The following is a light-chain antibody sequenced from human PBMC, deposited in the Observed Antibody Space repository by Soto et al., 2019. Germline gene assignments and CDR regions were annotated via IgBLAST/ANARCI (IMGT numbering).Light chain of an antibody. Sequence: EIVLTQSPGTLSLSPGERATLSCRASQSVSNNYLAWYQQKPGQAPRLLINGASNRATGIPDRFSGSGSGTEFTLTISRLEPEDFAVYYCQQYGSSGTFGQGTKVDIK. V-gene: IGKV3-20*01. CDR2: GAS. J-gene: IGKJ1*01. CDR1: QSVSNNY. CDR3: QQYGSSGT.